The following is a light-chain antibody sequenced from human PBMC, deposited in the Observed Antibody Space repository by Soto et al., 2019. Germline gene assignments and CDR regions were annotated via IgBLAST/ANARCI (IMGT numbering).Light chain of an antibody. CDR2: EVT. V-gene: IGLV2-14*01. J-gene: IGLJ6*01. CDR3: GSYSRTTTSEV. Sequence: QSAPAQPASVSGSPGQSITISCTGASSDVGGYDFVSWYQHHPGTPPKLIIYEVTHRPSGVSHRFSGSKSASTASLTLSGLQVEEEADHFCGSYSRTTTSEVFGRGTKVIVL. CDR1: SSDVGGYDF.